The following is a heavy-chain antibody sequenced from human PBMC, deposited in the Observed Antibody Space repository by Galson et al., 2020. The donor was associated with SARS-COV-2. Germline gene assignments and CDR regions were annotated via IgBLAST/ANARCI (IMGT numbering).Heavy chain of an antibody. D-gene: IGHD3-22*01. CDR3: VKDIGDYYDTSGYYCAFDL. CDR1: TFTFAHYA. CDR2: INWNSGSI. Sequence: SLKISCAASTFTFAHYAMHWVRQAPGKGLEWVSGINWNSGSIGYADSVKGRFTISRDNANNSLYLQMNSLRAEDTALYYCVKDIGDYYDTSGYYCAFDLWGQGTLVTVS. J-gene: IGHJ3*01. V-gene: IGHV3-9*01.